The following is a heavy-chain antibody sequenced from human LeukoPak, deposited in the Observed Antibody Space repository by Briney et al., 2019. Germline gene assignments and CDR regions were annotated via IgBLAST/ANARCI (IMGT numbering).Heavy chain of an antibody. CDR2: IKEDGTLA. CDR1: GFNFGNHW. J-gene: IGHJ4*02. Sequence: GGSLRLSCAASGFNFGNHWMDWVRQAPGQGLEWVANIKEDGTLAYYADSVRGRFSISRDNTRNSLFLQMNGLRAEDTAVYYCVRASYYDSTGYVKDNFDYWGQGTLVTVSS. D-gene: IGHD3-22*01. CDR3: VRASYYDSTGYVKDNFDY. V-gene: IGHV3-7*03.